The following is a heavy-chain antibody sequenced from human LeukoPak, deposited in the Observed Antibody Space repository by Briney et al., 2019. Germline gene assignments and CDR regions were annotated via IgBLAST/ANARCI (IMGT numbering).Heavy chain of an antibody. Sequence: GGSLRLSCAASGFTFSSYAMSWVRQAPGKGLEWVSGISGSGGSTYYADSVKGRFTISRDNSKNTLYLQMNSLRAEDTAVYYCAKVVTGTTTPYDYWGQGTLVTVSS. J-gene: IGHJ4*02. D-gene: IGHD1-20*01. CDR1: GFTFSSYA. V-gene: IGHV3-23*01. CDR2: ISGSGGST. CDR3: AKVVTGTTTPYDY.